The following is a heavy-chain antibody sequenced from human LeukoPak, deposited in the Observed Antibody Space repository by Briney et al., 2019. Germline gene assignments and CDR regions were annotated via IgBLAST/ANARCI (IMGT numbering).Heavy chain of an antibody. D-gene: IGHD4-17*01. CDR3: ARGSYGVRTYFDY. Sequence: PGGSLRLSCAASGFTFSSYAMSWVRQAPGKGLEWGSAISGSGGSTYYADSVKGRFTISRDNSKNTLYLQMNSLRAEDTAVYYCARGSYGVRTYFDYWGQGTLVTVSS. V-gene: IGHV3-23*01. CDR2: ISGSGGST. J-gene: IGHJ4*02. CDR1: GFTFSSYA.